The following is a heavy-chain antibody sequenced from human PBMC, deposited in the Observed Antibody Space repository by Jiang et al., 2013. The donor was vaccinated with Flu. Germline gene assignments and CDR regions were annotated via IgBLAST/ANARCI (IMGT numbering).Heavy chain of an antibody. D-gene: IGHD1-26*01. J-gene: IGHJ3*02. CDR2: IPIFGTA. V-gene: IGHV1-69*06. CDR3: ARDTLGPEWELLYSTQVRFDI. Sequence: IPIFGTANYAQKFQGRVTITADKSTSTAYMELSSLRSEDTAVYYCARDTLGPEWELLYSTQVRFDIWGQGTMVTVSS.